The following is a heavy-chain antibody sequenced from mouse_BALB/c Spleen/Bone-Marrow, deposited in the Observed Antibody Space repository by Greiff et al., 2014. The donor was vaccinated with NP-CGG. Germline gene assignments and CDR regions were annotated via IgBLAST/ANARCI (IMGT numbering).Heavy chain of an antibody. V-gene: IGHV14-4*02. CDR2: IDPENGDT. CDR1: GFNIKDYY. J-gene: IGHJ1*01. Sequence: VQLQQSGAELVRSGASVKLSCTASGFNIKDYYMHWVKQRPEQGLEWIGWIDPENGDTEYAPKFQGKATMTADTSSNTAYLQLNSLTSEDTAVYYCNRYDWYFDVWGAGTTVTVSS. CDR3: NRYDWYFDV. D-gene: IGHD2-14*01.